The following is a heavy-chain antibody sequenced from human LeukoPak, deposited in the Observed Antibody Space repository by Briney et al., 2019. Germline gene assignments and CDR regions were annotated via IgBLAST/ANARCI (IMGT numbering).Heavy chain of an antibody. CDR3: ARGGGYASPIGY. CDR2: IYHSGST. J-gene: IGHJ4*02. Sequence: PSETLSLTCTLSGGSISTYYWSWIRQPPGKGLEWIGYIYHSGSTNYNLSLKSRVTISVDTSKNQFSLKLSSVTAADTAVYYCARGGGYASPIGYWGQGALVTVSS. CDR1: GGSISTYY. D-gene: IGHD5-12*01. V-gene: IGHV4-59*01.